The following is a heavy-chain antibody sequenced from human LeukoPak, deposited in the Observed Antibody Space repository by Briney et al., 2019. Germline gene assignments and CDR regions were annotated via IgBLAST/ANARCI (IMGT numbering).Heavy chain of an antibody. CDR2: ISVINSGNT. V-gene: IGHV1-18*01. J-gene: IGHJ3*02. CDR3: SREFPFCGADCFSGVFDI. Sequence: ASVKVSCKASGYTFSSYGINWVRQAPGQGLEWMGWISVINSGNTRYAQNFQGRLTMATDTSTTTAYMELRSLRSDDTAVYYCSREFPFCGADCFSGVFDIWGQGTMVTVS. D-gene: IGHD2-21*02. CDR1: GYTFSSYG.